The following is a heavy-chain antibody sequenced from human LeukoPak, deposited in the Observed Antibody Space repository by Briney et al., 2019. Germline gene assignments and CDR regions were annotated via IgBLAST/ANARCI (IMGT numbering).Heavy chain of an antibody. Sequence: SETLSLTCTVSGGSISSGSYYWSWIRQPAGKGLEWIGRIYTSGSTNYNPSLKSRVTISVDTSKNQFSLKLSSVTAADTAVYYCARARLLYYYDSSGYYYSWGFDYWGQGTLVTVSS. V-gene: IGHV4-61*02. J-gene: IGHJ4*02. D-gene: IGHD3-22*01. CDR1: GGSISSGSYY. CDR3: ARARLLYYYDSSGYYYSWGFDY. CDR2: IYTSGST.